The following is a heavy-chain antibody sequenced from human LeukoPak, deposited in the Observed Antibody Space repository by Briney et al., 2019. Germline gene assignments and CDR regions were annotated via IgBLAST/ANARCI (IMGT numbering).Heavy chain of an antibody. Sequence: PGGSLRLSCAASGFTFSSYWMSWVRQAPGKGLEWVANIKQGGSEEYYVDSVKDRFTVSRDNAKNSLYLQLSSLRGEDTAIYYCVRDWRYSNSSRYYFGMDVWGQGTTVTVSS. CDR1: GFTFSSYW. D-gene: IGHD6-6*01. CDR3: VRDWRYSNSSRYYFGMDV. J-gene: IGHJ6*02. CDR2: IKQGGSEE. V-gene: IGHV3-7*01.